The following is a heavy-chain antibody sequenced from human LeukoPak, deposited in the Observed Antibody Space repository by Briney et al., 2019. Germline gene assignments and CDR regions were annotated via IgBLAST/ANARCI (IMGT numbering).Heavy chain of an antibody. CDR2: ISGSGGST. V-gene: IGHV3-23*01. Sequence: GGSLRLSCAASGFTFSSYAMSWVRQAPGKGLEWVSAISGSGGSTYYADSVKGRFTISRDNSKNTLYLQMNSLRAEDTAVYYCAKGGDIVMVVAAVSGFDYWGQGTLVTVSS. J-gene: IGHJ4*02. D-gene: IGHD2-15*01. CDR3: AKGGDIVMVVAAVSGFDY. CDR1: GFTFSSYA.